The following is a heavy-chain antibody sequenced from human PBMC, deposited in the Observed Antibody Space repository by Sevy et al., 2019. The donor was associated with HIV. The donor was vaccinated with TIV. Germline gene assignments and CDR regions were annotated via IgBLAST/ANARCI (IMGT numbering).Heavy chain of an antibody. CDR1: GGSFSGYY. Sequence: SETLSLTCAVYGGSFSGYYWSWIRQPPGKGLEWIGEINHSGSTNYNPSLKSRVTISVDTSKNQFFLKLSSVTAADTAVYYCARGRGNYYDSSGYYDYWGQGTLVTVSS. D-gene: IGHD3-22*01. CDR2: INHSGST. CDR3: ARGRGNYYDSSGYYDY. J-gene: IGHJ4*02. V-gene: IGHV4-34*01.